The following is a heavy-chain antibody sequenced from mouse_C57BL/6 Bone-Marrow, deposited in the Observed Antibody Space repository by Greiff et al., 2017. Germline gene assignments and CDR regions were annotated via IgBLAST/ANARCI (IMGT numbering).Heavy chain of an antibody. Sequence: VQVVESGPGLVAPSQSLSITCTVSGFSLTSYAISWVRQPPGKGLEWLGVIWTGGCTNYNSALKSRLSISKDNSKSQVFLKMNSLQTDDTARYYCARNLLRYWGQGTLVTVSA. CDR1: GFSLTSYA. J-gene: IGHJ3*01. V-gene: IGHV2-9-1*01. CDR2: IWTGGCT. D-gene: IGHD1-1*01. CDR3: ARNLLRY.